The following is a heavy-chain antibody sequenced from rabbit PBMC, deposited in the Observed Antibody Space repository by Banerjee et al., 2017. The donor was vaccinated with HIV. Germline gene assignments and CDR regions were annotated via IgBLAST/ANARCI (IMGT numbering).Heavy chain of an antibody. D-gene: IGHD4-1*01. V-gene: IGHV1S45*01. CDR1: GFSFSNKYV. CDR2: IYGGSSGIT. Sequence: QEQLVESGGGLVTLGGSLTLTCTASGFSFSNKYVMCWVRQAPGKGLEWIACIYGGSSGITDYASWVNGRVTISKTSSTTVTLQMTSLTAADTATYFCARDLAGVIGWNFGLWGPGTLVPVS. J-gene: IGHJ4*01. CDR3: ARDLAGVIGWNFGL.